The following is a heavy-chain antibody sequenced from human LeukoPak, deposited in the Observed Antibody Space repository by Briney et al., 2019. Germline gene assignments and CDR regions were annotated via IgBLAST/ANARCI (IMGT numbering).Heavy chain of an antibody. V-gene: IGHV3-21*01. CDR1: GSTLSSYN. Sequence: GGSLRLSCAASGSTLSSYNMNWVRQAPGKGLEWVSSISSSSSNIYYADSVKGRFTISRDNAKNSLYLQMSSLRAEDTAVYFCARDPPPCTATTCYTGYDSWGQGTLVTVSS. J-gene: IGHJ4*02. D-gene: IGHD2-2*01. CDR3: ARDPPPCTATTCYTGYDS. CDR2: ISSSSSNI.